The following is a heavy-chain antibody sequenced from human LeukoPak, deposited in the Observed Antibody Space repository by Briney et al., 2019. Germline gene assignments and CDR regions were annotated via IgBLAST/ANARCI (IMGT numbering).Heavy chain of an antibody. CDR2: IIPIFGTA. CDR1: GYTFTGYY. D-gene: IGHD6-19*01. CDR3: ARDLGVAVAVTGAFDI. J-gene: IGHJ3*02. Sequence: ASVKVSCKASGYTFTGYYIHWVRQAPGQGLEWMEGIIPIFGTANYAQKFQGRVTITTDESTSTAYMELSSLRSEDTAVYYCARDLGVAVAVTGAFDIWGQGTMVTVSS. V-gene: IGHV1-69*05.